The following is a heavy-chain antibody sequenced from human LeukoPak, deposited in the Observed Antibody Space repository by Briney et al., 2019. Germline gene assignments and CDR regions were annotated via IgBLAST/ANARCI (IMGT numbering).Heavy chain of an antibody. D-gene: IGHD2-2*01. V-gene: IGHV1-2*02. Sequence: ASVKVSCKACGYTFTGYYLHWVRQAPGQGLEWMGWINPNSGGTNYAQKFQGRVTMTRGTSISTAYMELSRLRSDDTAVYYCARDLVVVPAAMPNYYYYGMDVWGEGTTVTVSS. CDR3: ARDLVVVPAAMPNYYYYGMDV. J-gene: IGHJ6*04. CDR2: INPNSGGT. CDR1: GYTFTGYY.